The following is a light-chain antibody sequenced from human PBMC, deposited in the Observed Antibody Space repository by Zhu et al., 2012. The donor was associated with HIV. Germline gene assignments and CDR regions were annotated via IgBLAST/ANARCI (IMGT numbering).Light chain of an antibody. V-gene: IGKV3-20*01. CDR3: QQYDDSTLT. CDR1: QSVSSSY. Sequence: PGERATLSCRASQSVSSSYLAWYQQKPGQAPRLLIYATSTRATGVPHRFTGSGSGTDFTLIISGLEPEDFAVYYCQQYDDSTLTFGGGTRVEIK. CDR2: ATS. J-gene: IGKJ4*01.